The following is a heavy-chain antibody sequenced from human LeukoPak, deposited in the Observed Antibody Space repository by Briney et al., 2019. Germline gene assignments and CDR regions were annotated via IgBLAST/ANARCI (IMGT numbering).Heavy chain of an antibody. V-gene: IGHV4-59*01. CDR2: IYYSGST. Sequence: ETLSLTCTLSGGSISSYYWSWIRQPPGKGLEWIGYIYYSGSTNYNPSLKSRVTISVDTSKNQFSLKLSSVTAADTAVYYCARVRAYYYMDVWGKGTTVTVSS. CDR1: GGSISSYY. D-gene: IGHD4/OR15-4a*01. CDR3: ARVRAYYYMDV. J-gene: IGHJ6*03.